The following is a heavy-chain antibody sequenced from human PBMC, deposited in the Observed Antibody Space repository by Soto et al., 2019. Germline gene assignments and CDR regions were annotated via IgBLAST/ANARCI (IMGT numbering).Heavy chain of an antibody. V-gene: IGHV3-66*03. D-gene: IGHD3-3*01. J-gene: IGHJ3*02. CDR1: GFAVGGVY. CDR2: MFTTGTT. Sequence: PGGSLRLSCAASGFAVGGVYMNWARQAPGKGLEWVSVMFTTGTTYYADSVKGRFTISRDDSKNTLYLQMNSLRAEDTAVYYCARPHQAEDFWSGPDPFDIWGQGTMVTVSS. CDR3: ARPHQAEDFWSGPDPFDI.